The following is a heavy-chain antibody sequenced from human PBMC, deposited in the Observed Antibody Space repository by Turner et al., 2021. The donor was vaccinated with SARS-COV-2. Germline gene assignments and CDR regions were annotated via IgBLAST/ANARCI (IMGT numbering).Heavy chain of an antibody. V-gene: IGHV1-24*01. CDR1: GYTLTELS. CDR2: FDPEDGET. Sequence: KVSCKVSGYTLTELSMHWVRQAPGKGLEWMGGFDPEDGETIYAQKFQGRVSLAEDRTRDIGETELKRCGLPIWDGYCGVRGRIHCISYDAFDLWGRGTMVTVSS. D-gene: IGHD3-10*01. J-gene: IGHJ3*01. CDR3: VRGRIHCISYDAFDL.